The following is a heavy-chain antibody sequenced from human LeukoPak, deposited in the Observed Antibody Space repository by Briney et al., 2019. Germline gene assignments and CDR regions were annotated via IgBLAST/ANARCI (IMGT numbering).Heavy chain of an antibody. D-gene: IGHD2-15*01. CDR1: GFTLRSYW. Sequence: GGSLRLSCAASGFTLRSYWVLWIRQAPGKGLVWVSRINGDGRGTKYADSVEGRFTVSRDNAKNTVDLQTNNLRGEDSAVYYCARVPEQCSGGSCHGLSYMDVWGKGTTVTVSS. V-gene: IGHV3-74*03. J-gene: IGHJ6*03. CDR2: INGDGRGT. CDR3: ARVPEQCSGGSCHGLSYMDV.